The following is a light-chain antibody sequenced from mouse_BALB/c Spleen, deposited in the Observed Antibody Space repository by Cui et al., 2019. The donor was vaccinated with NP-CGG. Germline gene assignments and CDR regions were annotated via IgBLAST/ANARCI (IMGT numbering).Light chain of an antibody. J-gene: IGLJ1*01. Sequence: QAVVTQESALTTSPGETVTLTCRSSTGAVTTSSYANWVQEKPDHLFTGLIGGTNNRVPGVPARFSGSLIGDKAALTITGAQTEDEAIYFCALWYSNHWVFGGGTQLTVL. V-gene: IGLV1*01. CDR1: TGAVTTSSY. CDR3: ALWYSNHWV. CDR2: GTN.